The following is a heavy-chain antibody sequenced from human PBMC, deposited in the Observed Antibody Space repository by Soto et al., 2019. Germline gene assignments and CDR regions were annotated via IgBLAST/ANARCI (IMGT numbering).Heavy chain of an antibody. CDR1: GGSVSSGAYY. CDR2: IYYSGST. CDR3: ASRLATGSYGLDV. Sequence: SETLSLTCTVSGGSVSSGAYYWSWIRQPPGKGLEWIGYIYYSGSTNYNPSLKSRVTISIDTSKNQFSLKLISVTAADTAVYYCASRLATGSYGLDVWGQGTTGTVS. J-gene: IGHJ6*02. V-gene: IGHV4-61*08. D-gene: IGHD6-13*01.